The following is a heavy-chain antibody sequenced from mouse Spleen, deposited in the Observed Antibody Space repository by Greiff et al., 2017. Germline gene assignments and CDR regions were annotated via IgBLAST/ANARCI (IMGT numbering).Heavy chain of an antibody. CDR2: IYPGDGDT. CDR3: ARSTVVSSMDY. D-gene: IGHD1-1*01. J-gene: IGHJ4*01. CDR1: GYAFSSSW. V-gene: IGHV1-82*01. Sequence: QVQLKESGPELVKPGASVKISCKASGYAFSSSWMNWVKQRPGQGLEWIGRIYPGDGDTNYNGKFKGKATLTADKSSSTAYMQLSSLTSVDSAVYFCARSTVVSSMDYWGQRTSVTVSS.